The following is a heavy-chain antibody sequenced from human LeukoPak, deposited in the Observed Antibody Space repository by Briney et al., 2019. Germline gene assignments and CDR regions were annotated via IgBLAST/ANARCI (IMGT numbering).Heavy chain of an antibody. J-gene: IGHJ3*02. CDR3: ARGRRRVAATMVGAFDI. V-gene: IGHV6-1*01. D-gene: IGHD6-19*01. Sequence: SQTPSLTCALSGDSLSSNSAACNWVRQSPSRCLEWLGSTYYRSKWYNDYAVSVKSRITINPDTSKNQFSLQLNSVTPEDTAVYYCARGRRRVAATMVGAFDIWGQGTMVTVSS. CDR2: TYYRSKWYN. CDR1: GDSLSSNSAA.